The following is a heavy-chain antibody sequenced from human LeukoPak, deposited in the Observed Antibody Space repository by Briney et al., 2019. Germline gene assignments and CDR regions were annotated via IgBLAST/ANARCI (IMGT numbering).Heavy chain of an antibody. Sequence: PGGSLRLSCAASGVTFSSYAMSWVRQAPGEGLEWVSAISGSGGSTYYADSVKGRFTISRDNSKNTLYLQMNSLRAEDTAVYYCAKDPVPGIAVAGYFDYWGQGTLVTVSS. V-gene: IGHV3-23*01. D-gene: IGHD6-19*01. CDR3: AKDPVPGIAVAGYFDY. J-gene: IGHJ4*02. CDR2: ISGSGGST. CDR1: GVTFSSYA.